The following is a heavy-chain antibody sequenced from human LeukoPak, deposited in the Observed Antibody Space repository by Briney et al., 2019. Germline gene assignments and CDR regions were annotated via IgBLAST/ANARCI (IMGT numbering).Heavy chain of an antibody. CDR3: AREYYDSSGLDP. CDR1: GFTVSSNY. Sequence: GGSLRLSCAASGFTVSSNYMSWVRQAPGKGLEWVSVIYSGGSTYYADSVKGRFTISRDNSKNTLYLQMNSLRAEDTAVYYCAREYYDSSGLDPWGQGTLATVSS. CDR2: IYSGGST. D-gene: IGHD3-22*01. V-gene: IGHV3-53*01. J-gene: IGHJ5*02.